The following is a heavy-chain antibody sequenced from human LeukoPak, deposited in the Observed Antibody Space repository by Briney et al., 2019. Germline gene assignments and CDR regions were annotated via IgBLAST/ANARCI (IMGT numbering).Heavy chain of an antibody. CDR2: INHSGST. D-gene: IGHD3-22*01. V-gene: IGHV4-34*01. CDR3: ARERTMRYFDL. CDR1: GGSFSGYY. Sequence: SETLSLTCAVYGGSFSGYYWSWIRQTPGKGLEWIGEINHSGSTNYNPSLKSRVTISVDTSKNQFSLKVSSVTAADTAVYYCARERTMRYFDLWGRGTLVTVSS. J-gene: IGHJ2*01.